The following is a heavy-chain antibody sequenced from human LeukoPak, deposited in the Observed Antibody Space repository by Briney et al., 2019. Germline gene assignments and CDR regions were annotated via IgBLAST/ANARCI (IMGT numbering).Heavy chain of an antibody. J-gene: IGHJ3*02. V-gene: IGHV3-33*01. CDR3: AREYSSSWRDAFDI. D-gene: IGHD6-13*01. CDR2: IWYDGSNK. CDR1: GFTFSSYG. Sequence: GRSLRLSCAASGFTFSSYGMNWVRQAPGKGLEWVAVIWYDGSNKYYADSVKGRFTISRDNSKNTLYLQMNSLRAEDTAVYYCAREYSSSWRDAFDIWGQGTMVTVSS.